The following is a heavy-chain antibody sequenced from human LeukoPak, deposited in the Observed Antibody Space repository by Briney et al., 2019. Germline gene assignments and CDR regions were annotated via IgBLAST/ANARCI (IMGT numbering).Heavy chain of an antibody. CDR3: AKEPRGYIYGGGY. J-gene: IGHJ4*02. D-gene: IGHD5-18*01. V-gene: IGHV3-30*18. CDR2: ISYDGSNK. Sequence: GGSLRLSCAASGFTFSSYGMHWVRQAPGKGLEWVAVISYDGSNKYYADSVKGRFTISRDNSKNTLYLQMNSLRAEDTAVYYCAKEPRGYIYGGGYWGQGTLVTVSS. CDR1: GFTFSSYG.